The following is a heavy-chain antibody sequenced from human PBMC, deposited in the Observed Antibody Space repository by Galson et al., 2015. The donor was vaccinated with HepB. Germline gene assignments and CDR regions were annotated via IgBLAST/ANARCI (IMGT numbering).Heavy chain of an antibody. J-gene: IGHJ5*02. Sequence: TLSLTCTVSGGSISSYYWSWIRQPPGKGLEWIGYIYYSGSTNYNPSLKSRVTISVDTSKNQFSLKLTSVTAADTAVYYCARHLAGGRTVAANNWFDPWGQGTLVTVSS. CDR3: ARHLAGGRTVAANNWFDP. CDR2: IYYSGST. CDR1: GGSISSYY. V-gene: IGHV4-59*08. D-gene: IGHD6-19*01.